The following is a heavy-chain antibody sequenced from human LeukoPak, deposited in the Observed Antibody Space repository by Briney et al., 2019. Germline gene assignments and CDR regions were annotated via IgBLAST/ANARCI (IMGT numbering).Heavy chain of an antibody. D-gene: IGHD2-15*01. V-gene: IGHV1-69*13. CDR3: AREAGYCSGGSCYFDY. CDR1: GGTFSSYA. CDR2: IIPIFGTA. Sequence: SVKVSCKASGGTFSSYAISWVRQAPGQGLEWMGGIIPIFGTANYAQKFQGRVTITADESTSTAYMELSSLRSEDTAVYYCAREAGYCSGGSCYFDYWGQGTLVTVSS. J-gene: IGHJ4*02.